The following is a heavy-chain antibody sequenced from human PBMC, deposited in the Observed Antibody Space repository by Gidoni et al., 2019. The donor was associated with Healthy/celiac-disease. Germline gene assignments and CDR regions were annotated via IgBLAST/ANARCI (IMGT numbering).Heavy chain of an antibody. V-gene: IGHV1-46*03. Sequence: QVQLVQSGAEVKKPGAAVKGSCKASGYTFTSYYMNWVRQAPGQGLEWMGIINPSGGSTSYAQKFQGRVTMTRYTSTSTVYMELSSLRSEDTAVYYCARVRSASRKPDFDYWGQGTLVTVSS. CDR1: GYTFTSYY. CDR2: INPSGGST. J-gene: IGHJ4*02. D-gene: IGHD6-25*01. CDR3: ARVRSASRKPDFDY.